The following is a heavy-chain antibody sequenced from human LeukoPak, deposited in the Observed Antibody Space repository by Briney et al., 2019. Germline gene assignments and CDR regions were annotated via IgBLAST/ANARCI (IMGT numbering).Heavy chain of an antibody. J-gene: IGHJ4*02. V-gene: IGHV3-7*03. D-gene: IGHD3-16*01. Sequence: PGGSLRLSCAASGFIFSSYWMSWVRQAPGKGLEWVANIKQDGSEKYYVDSVKGRFTISRDNAKNSLYLQMNSLRAEDTAVYYCARDVGRSYDLDYWGQGTLVTVSS. CDR2: IKQDGSEK. CDR3: ARDVGRSYDLDY. CDR1: GFIFSSYW.